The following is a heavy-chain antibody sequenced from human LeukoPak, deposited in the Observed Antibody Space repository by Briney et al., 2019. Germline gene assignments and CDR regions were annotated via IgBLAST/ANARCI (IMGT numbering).Heavy chain of an antibody. V-gene: IGHV1-18*01. CDR2: ISAYNGNT. CDR1: GYTFTSYD. J-gene: IGHJ6*03. Sequence: ASVKVSCKASGYTFTSYDINWVRQAPGQGLEWMGWISAYNGNTNYAQKLQGRVTMTTDTSTSTAYMELRSLRSDDTAVYYCARAELELLSYYYYMDVWGKGTTVTVSS. D-gene: IGHD1-7*01. CDR3: ARAELELLSYYYYMDV.